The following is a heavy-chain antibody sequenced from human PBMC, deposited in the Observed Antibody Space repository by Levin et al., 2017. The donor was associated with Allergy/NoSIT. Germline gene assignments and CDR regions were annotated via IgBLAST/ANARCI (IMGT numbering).Heavy chain of an antibody. Sequence: PGGSLRLSCAASGFAFSTYTMNWVRQAPGKGLEWISKISSGSTTIDYADSLKGRFTISRDDAKNSLSLQMNSLRVEDTAVYYCASDGSYDTLDIWGQGTMVTVSS. V-gene: IGHV3-48*04. CDR1: GFAFSTYT. CDR2: ISSGSTTI. J-gene: IGHJ3*02. CDR3: ASDGSYDTLDI. D-gene: IGHD6-6*01.